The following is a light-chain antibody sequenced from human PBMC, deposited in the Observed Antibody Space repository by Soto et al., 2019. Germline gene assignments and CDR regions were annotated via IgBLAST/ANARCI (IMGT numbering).Light chain of an antibody. V-gene: IGKV3-20*01. CDR1: QSVSSTY. Sequence: EIVLTQSPGTLSLSPGERATLSCRASQSVSSTYLIWYQQKPGQAPRLLIYGASSRATGVPDRFSGGGSGTDFTLTISRLEPEDFAVYYCQQYGSSPPWTFGQGTKVDNK. CDR2: GAS. CDR3: QQYGSSPPWT. J-gene: IGKJ1*01.